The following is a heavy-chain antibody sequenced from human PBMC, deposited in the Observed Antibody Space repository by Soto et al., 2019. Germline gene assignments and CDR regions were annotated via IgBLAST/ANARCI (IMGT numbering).Heavy chain of an antibody. V-gene: IGHV1-69*12. J-gene: IGHJ4*02. D-gene: IGHD5-12*01. CDR1: GGTFNSYA. CDR2: IIPIFGTP. Sequence: QVLLVQSGAEVKKPGSSVKVSCKASGGTFNSYAFSWVRQAPGQGLEWMGGIIPIFGTPNYAQKFQGRVTITADESTSTAYMELSGLRSEDTAVYYCASRSENGYNYDFDYWGQVTLVTVSS. CDR3: ASRSENGYNYDFDY.